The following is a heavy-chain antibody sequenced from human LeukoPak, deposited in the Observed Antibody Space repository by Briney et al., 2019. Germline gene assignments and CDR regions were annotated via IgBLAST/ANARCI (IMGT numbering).Heavy chain of an antibody. J-gene: IGHJ6*03. CDR2: IKSDTDGGTT. CDR1: GFTFSKAW. V-gene: IGHV3-15*01. CDR3: TTGFYFIDV. Sequence: GGSLRLSCAASGFTFSKAWMSWVRQAPGKGLEWVGRIKSDTDGGTTDYDAPVKGRFTISRDDSKNTLYLQINSLKTEDTAVYYCTTGFYFIDVWGKGTTVTVSS.